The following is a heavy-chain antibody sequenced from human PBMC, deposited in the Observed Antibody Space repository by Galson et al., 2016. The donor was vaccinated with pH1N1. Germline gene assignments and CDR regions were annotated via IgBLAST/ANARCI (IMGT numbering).Heavy chain of an antibody. CDR2: IKKDGSEK. J-gene: IGHJ4*02. V-gene: IGHV3-7*05. Sequence: SLRLSCAASGFTFSSHWMSWVRQAPGKGLEWVANIKKDGSEKKYVDSVKGRFTISRDNANNFLFLHMNSLRADDTAVYYCARRLGYSYGYGFDFWGQGTLITVSS. D-gene: IGHD5-18*01. CDR3: ARRLGYSYGYGFDF. CDR1: GFTFSSHW.